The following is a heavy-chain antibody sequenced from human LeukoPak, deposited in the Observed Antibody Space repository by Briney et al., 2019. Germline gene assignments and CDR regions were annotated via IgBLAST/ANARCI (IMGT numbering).Heavy chain of an antibody. V-gene: IGHV1-69*04. CDR1: GGTFSSYA. D-gene: IGHD6-19*01. CDR2: IIPILGIA. Sequence: SVKVSCKASGGTFSSYAIIWVRQAPGQGLEWMGRIIPILGIANYAQKFQGRVTITADKSTSTAYMELSSLRSEDTAVYYCARAVAGTGAYYYYYGMDVWGQGTTVAVSS. CDR3: ARAVAGTGAYYYYYGMDV. J-gene: IGHJ6*02.